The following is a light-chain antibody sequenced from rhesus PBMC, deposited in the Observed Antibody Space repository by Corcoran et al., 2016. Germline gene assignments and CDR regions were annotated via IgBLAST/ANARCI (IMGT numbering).Light chain of an antibody. J-gene: IGKJ4*01. CDR3: QQHDLSPLT. CDR2: RAS. CDR1: QGIHNW. Sequence: DIQMTQSPSSLSASVGDRVTITCRASQGIHNWLAWYQQKSGKAPKLLIYRASNLEAGVPSRFSGRGSVTDFALTITNLQPEDVATYFCQQHDLSPLTFGGGTKVEIK. V-gene: IGKV1-69*01.